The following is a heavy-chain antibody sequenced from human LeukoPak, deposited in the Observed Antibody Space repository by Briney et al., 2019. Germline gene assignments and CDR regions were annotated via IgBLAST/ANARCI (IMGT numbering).Heavy chain of an antibody. V-gene: IGHV4-59*01. CDR3: ARGVGYNPYYFDY. CDR1: GGSIRSYY. D-gene: IGHD5-24*01. Sequence: SETLSLTCTVSGGSIRSYYWSCIRQPPGQGLEWIGYIYYSGSTNYNPSLKSRVTISVDTSKNQFSLKLSSVTAADTAVYYCARGVGYNPYYFDYWGQGTLVTVSS. CDR2: IYYSGST. J-gene: IGHJ4*02.